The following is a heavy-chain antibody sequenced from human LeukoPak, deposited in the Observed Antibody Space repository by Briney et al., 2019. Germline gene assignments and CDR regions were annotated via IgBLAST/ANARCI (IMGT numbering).Heavy chain of an antibody. V-gene: IGHV1-2*02. CDR1: GYIFTGYY. D-gene: IGHD1-26*01. Sequence: ASVKVSCKASGYIFTGYYMHWVRQAPGQGPEWMGWINPNSGATNYAQKFQGRVTVTRDMSISTVYMEVSSLRSDDTAVYYCAKEGLERWELSGYYWGQGTLVTVSS. J-gene: IGHJ4*02. CDR3: AKEGLERWELSGYY. CDR2: INPNSGAT.